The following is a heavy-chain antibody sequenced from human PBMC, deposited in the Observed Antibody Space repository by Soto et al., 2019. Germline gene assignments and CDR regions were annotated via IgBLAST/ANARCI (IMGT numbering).Heavy chain of an antibody. CDR3: ARVREMATTLYYFDY. D-gene: IGHD5-12*01. CDR2: IIPIFGTA. V-gene: IGHV1-69*13. Sequence: SVKVSCKASGYTFTDYYMHWVRQAPGQGLEWMGGIIPIFGTANYAQKFQGRVTITADESTSTAYMELSSLRSEDTAVYYCARVREMATTLYYFDYWGQGTLVTVSS. CDR1: GYTFTDYY. J-gene: IGHJ4*02.